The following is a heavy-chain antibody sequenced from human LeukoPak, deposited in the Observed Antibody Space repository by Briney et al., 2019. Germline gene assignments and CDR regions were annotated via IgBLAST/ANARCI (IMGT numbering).Heavy chain of an antibody. D-gene: IGHD5-18*01. V-gene: IGHV3-9*01. J-gene: IGHJ5*02. Sequence: PGGSLRLSCAASGFTFSSYAMHWVRQAPGKGLEWVSGISWNSGSIGYADSVKGRFTISRDNAKNSLYLQMNSLRAEDTALYYCAKASSYGPEDWFDPWGQGTLVTVSS. CDR3: AKASSYGPEDWFDP. CDR2: ISWNSGSI. CDR1: GFTFSSYA.